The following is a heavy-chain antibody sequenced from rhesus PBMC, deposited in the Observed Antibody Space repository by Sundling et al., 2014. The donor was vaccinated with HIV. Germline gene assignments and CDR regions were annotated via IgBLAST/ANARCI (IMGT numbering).Heavy chain of an antibody. D-gene: IGHD6-25*01. CDR3: AKDPWQLEGY. CDR2: ISSGGDST. J-gene: IGHJ4*01. Sequence: EVQLVESGGGLVQPGGSLRLSCAASGFTFSSYGMYWVRQAPGKGLEWISTISSGGDSTYYADSVKGRFTISRDNSKNTLSLQMNSLRAEDTAVYYCAKDPWQLEGYWGQGVLVTVSS. CDR1: GFTFSSYG. V-gene: IGHV3S42*01.